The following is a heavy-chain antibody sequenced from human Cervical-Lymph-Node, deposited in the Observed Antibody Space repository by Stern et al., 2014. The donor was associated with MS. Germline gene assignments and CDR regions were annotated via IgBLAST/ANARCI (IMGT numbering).Heavy chain of an antibody. D-gene: IGHD3-22*01. V-gene: IGHV4-59*01. CDR2: IYYSGST. CDR1: GGSISSYY. CDR3: ARELTYYDSSGYYNDAFDI. J-gene: IGHJ3*02. Sequence: VQLLESGPGLVKPSATLSLTCTASGGSISSYYLSWIRQPPGKGLEWIGYIYYSGSTNYNPSLKRRVTISVDTSKNQFSLKLSSVTAADTAVYYCARELTYYDSSGYYNDAFDIWGQGTMVTVSS.